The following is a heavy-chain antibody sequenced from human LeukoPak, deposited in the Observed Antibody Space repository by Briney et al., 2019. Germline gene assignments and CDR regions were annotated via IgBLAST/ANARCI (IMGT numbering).Heavy chain of an antibody. CDR2: ISWNSGSI. Sequence: GGSLRLSCAASGFTFDDYAMHWVRQAPGKGLEWVAGISWNSGSIGYADSVKGRFTISRDNAKNSPYLQMNSLRAEDTALYYCAKDSSSGSYQLQYFDYWGQGTLVTVSS. J-gene: IGHJ4*02. CDR1: GFTFDDYA. V-gene: IGHV3-9*01. CDR3: AKDSSSGSYQLQYFDY. D-gene: IGHD1-26*01.